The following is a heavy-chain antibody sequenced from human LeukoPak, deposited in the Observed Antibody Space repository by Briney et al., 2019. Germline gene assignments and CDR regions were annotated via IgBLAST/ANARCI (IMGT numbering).Heavy chain of an antibody. Sequence: GRSLRLSCAASGFTFSVYGMHWVRQAPGKGLEWVAVISYDGSNKYYADSVKGRFTISRDNSKNTLYLQMNSLRAEDTAVYYCAKDGEPDPYYFDYWGQGTLVTVSS. V-gene: IGHV3-30*18. D-gene: IGHD1-26*01. CDR3: AKDGEPDPYYFDY. J-gene: IGHJ4*02. CDR1: GFTFSVYG. CDR2: ISYDGSNK.